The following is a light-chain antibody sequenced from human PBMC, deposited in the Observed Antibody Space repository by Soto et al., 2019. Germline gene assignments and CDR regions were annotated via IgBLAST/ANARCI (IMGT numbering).Light chain of an antibody. CDR2: DVS. V-gene: IGLV2-14*03. Sequence: QSALTQPASVSGSPGQSVTISCTGTSSGVGGYNYVSWYQQHPGKVPKLRIYDVSDRPSGVSNRFSGSKSGNTASLTISGFQAEDEADYYCSSFTGGTSYVFGSGTKLTVL. J-gene: IGLJ1*01. CDR1: SSGVGGYNY. CDR3: SSFTGGTSYV.